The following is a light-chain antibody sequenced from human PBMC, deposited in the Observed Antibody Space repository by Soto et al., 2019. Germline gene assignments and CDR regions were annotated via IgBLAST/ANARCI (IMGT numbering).Light chain of an antibody. CDR2: KAS. Sequence: DIQMTQSPSTLSASVGDRVTITCRASQSISSWLAWYQQKPGKAPKLLIYKASSLEGGVPSRFSGSGSGTEFTLTISSLQPDEFATDYCQQYNSYSTFGQGTKVDIK. J-gene: IGKJ1*01. V-gene: IGKV1-5*03. CDR1: QSISSW. CDR3: QQYNSYST.